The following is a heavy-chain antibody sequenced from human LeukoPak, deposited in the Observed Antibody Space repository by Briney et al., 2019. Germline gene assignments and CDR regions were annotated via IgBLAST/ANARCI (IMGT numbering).Heavy chain of an antibody. J-gene: IGHJ4*02. CDR1: NYSISTDYY. Sequence: SETLSLTCTVSNYSISTDYYWSWIRQPAGKGLEWIGHIYTSGNTNYNPSLKSRVSMSVDTSKNQFSLKLSSVTAADTAVYYCARDKYFYDSSASIRFDYWGPGTLVTASS. V-gene: IGHV4-4*07. CDR2: IYTSGNT. CDR3: ARDKYFYDSSASIRFDY. D-gene: IGHD3-22*01.